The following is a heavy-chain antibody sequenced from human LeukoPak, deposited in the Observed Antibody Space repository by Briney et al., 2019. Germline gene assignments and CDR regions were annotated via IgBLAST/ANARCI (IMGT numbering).Heavy chain of an antibody. V-gene: IGHV3-30-3*01. CDR2: ISYDGSNK. CDR1: GFTFSSYA. Sequence: PGRSLRLSCAASGFTFSSYAMHWVRQAPGKGLEWVAVISYDGSNKYYADSVKGRFTISRDNSKNTLYLQMNSLRAEDTAVYYCARDLQAYYYGSGRVLDYWGQGTLVTVSS. CDR3: ARDLQAYYYGSGRVLDY. J-gene: IGHJ4*02. D-gene: IGHD3-10*01.